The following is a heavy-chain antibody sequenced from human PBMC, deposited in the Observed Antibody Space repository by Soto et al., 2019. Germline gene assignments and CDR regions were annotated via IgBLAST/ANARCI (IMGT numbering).Heavy chain of an antibody. Sequence: SKTLSVKSTDTGGSITRGDSYWGWIRQPPGKGLEWIGYIYYSGSAYYNPSLRSRVTISVDTSKSQFSLKLSSVTAADTAIYYCARNPNNGYDFDSWGQGSLVTVS. J-gene: IGHJ4*02. CDR3: ARNPNNGYDFDS. V-gene: IGHV4-30-4*01. CDR1: GGSITRGDSY. CDR2: IYYSGSA. D-gene: IGHD5-12*01.